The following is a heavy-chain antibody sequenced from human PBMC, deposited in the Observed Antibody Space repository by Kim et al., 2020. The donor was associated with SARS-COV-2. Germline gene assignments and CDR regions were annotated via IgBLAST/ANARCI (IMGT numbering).Heavy chain of an antibody. D-gene: IGHD4-17*01. J-gene: IGHJ4*02. Sequence: GGSLRLSCAASGFTFSSYSMSWVRQAPGKGLDWVSGISSSGRTTYYADSVKGRFTISRDNSKNTLYLHMSSLRADDTARYYCATGCNGDYDYWGQGTLVTVSS. V-gene: IGHV3-23*01. CDR3: ATGCNGDYDY. CDR1: GFTFSSYS. CDR2: ISSSGRTT.